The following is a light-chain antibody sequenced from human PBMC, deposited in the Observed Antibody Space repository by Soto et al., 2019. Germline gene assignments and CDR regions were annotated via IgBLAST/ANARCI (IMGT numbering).Light chain of an antibody. V-gene: IGLV2-14*01. J-gene: IGLJ1*01. CDR2: DVS. CDR1: SSDVGGYNY. Sequence: QSVLTQPASVSGSPGQSITISCTGTSSDVGGYNYVSWYQQHPGKAPKLMIYDVSNRPSGVSNRFSGSKSGNTASLTNSGLQAEDEADYYCSSYSSSSTLYVFGTGIKLTVL. CDR3: SSYSSSSTLYV.